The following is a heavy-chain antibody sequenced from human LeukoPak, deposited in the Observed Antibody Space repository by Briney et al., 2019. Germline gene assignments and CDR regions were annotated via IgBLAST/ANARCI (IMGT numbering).Heavy chain of an antibody. CDR1: RFTFDDYG. D-gene: IGHD7-27*01. J-gene: IGHJ3*02. CDR3: ARRTGPYDAFDI. CDR2: INWNGGST. V-gene: IGHV3-20*04. Sequence: GSLRLSCAASRFTFDDYGMSWVRQAPGKGLEWVSGINWNGGSTGYADSVKGRFTISIDKAKNSLYLQMNSLRAEDTALYYCARRTGPYDAFDIWGQGTMVTVSS.